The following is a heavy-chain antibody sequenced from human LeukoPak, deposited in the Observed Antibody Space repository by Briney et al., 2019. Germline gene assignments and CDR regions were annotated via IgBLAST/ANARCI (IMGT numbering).Heavy chain of an antibody. CDR1: GFTFSSYG. D-gene: IGHD1-26*01. CDR2: ILSDGSKE. J-gene: IGHJ4*02. V-gene: IGHV3-33*06. CDR3: AKSSTGGPD. Sequence: GGSLRLSCAASGFTFSSYGMHWVRQAPGKGLEWVAVILSDGSKEFYTDSVKGRFTISRDNSKNTLYLQMNSLRAEDTAVYYCAKSSTGGPDWGQGTLVTVSS.